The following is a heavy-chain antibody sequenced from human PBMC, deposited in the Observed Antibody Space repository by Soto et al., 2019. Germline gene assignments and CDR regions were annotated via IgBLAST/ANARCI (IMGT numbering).Heavy chain of an antibody. D-gene: IGHD6-6*01. Sequence: GASVKVSCKASGYTFTGYYMHWVRQAPGQGLEWMGWINPNSGGTNYAQKFQGWVTMTRDTSISTAYMELSRLRSDDTAVYYCARQGVAARRGGGYYYYGMDVWGQGTTVTVS. CDR2: INPNSGGT. CDR3: ARQGVAARRGGGYYYYGMDV. V-gene: IGHV1-2*04. J-gene: IGHJ6*02. CDR1: GYTFTGYY.